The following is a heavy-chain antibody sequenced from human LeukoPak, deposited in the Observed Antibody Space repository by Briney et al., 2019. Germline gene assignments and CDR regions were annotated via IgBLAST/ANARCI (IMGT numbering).Heavy chain of an antibody. CDR3: APRVVVITAPFDY. CDR2: IRYDGTDK. CDR1: GFTFSSFG. V-gene: IGHV3-30*02. D-gene: IGHD2-21*01. Sequence: PGGSLRLSCAASGFTFSSFGMHWVGQAPGKGLEWVAFIRYDGTDKYYADSVKGRFTISRDNSKNTLYLQMNSLRPEDTAVYYCAPRVVVITAPFDYWGQGTLVTVSS. J-gene: IGHJ4*02.